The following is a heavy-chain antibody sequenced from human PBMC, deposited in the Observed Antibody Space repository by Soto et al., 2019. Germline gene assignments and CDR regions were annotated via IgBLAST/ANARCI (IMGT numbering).Heavy chain of an antibody. CDR3: VRAGIVTTPYYFDY. D-gene: IGHD5-12*01. CDR1: GFAFSDHY. J-gene: IGHJ4*02. CDR2: IRNKANSYTT. V-gene: IGHV3-72*01. Sequence: EVQLVESGGGLVQPGGSLRLSCAASGFAFSDHYMDWVRQAPGKGLEWVGRIRNKANSYTTEYVASVKGRFTVPRDDSKNSLYLQMNSLKTEDTAVYFCVRAGIVTTPYYFDYWGQGTLVTVSS.